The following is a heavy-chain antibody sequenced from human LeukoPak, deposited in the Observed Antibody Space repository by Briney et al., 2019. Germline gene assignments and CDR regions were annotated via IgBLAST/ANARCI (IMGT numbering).Heavy chain of an antibody. CDR2: IHHSGST. CDR1: GYSISSGYY. J-gene: IGHJ3*01. V-gene: IGHV4-38-2*02. CDR3: ARLPIVVVPSTSFDF. Sequence: SETLSLTCTVSGYSISSGYYWGWIRQPPGKGLEWIGSIHHSGSTYYNPSLKSRVTISVDTSKNQFSLKLSSVTAADTAVYYCARLPIVVVPSTSFDFWGQGTMVTVSS. D-gene: IGHD2-2*01.